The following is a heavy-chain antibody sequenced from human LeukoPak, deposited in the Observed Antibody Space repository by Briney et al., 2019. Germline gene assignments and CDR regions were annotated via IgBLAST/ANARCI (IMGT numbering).Heavy chain of an antibody. CDR3: ARRPSPILNYYGSGSYFFDP. CDR1: GGSFSGYY. D-gene: IGHD3-10*01. V-gene: IGHV4-34*01. CDR2: INHSGST. J-gene: IGHJ5*02. Sequence: PSETLSLTCAVYGGSFSGYYWSWIRQPPGKGLEWIGEINHSGSTNYNPSLKSRVTISVDTSKNQFSLKLSSVTAADTAVYYCARRPSPILNYYGSGSYFFDPWGQGTLVTVSS.